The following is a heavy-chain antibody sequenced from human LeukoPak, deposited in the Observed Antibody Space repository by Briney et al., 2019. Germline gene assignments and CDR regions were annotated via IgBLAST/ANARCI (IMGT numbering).Heavy chain of an antibody. Sequence: GGSLRLSCAASGFTFSSYAMSWVRQAPGKGLEWVSVISDSGGNTYYADSVKGRFTISRDNAKNTLYLQMNSLRAEDTAVYYCATHSFGWYFDLWGRGTLVTVSS. D-gene: IGHD2-15*01. CDR3: ATHSFGWYFDL. CDR2: ISDSGGNT. J-gene: IGHJ2*01. CDR1: GFTFSSYA. V-gene: IGHV3-23*01.